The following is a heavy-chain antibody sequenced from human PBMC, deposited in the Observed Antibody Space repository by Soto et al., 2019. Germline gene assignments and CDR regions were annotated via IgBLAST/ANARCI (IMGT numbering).Heavy chain of an antibody. CDR2: IIPILGIA. V-gene: IGHV1-69*02. D-gene: IGHD2-2*01. J-gene: IGHJ4*02. Sequence: GASVKVSCKASGGTFSSYTISWVRQAPGQGLEWMGRIIPILGIANYAQKFQGRVTITADKSTSTAYMELSSLRSEDTAVYYCASPLGSSTSFFDYWGQGTLVTVSS. CDR3: ASPLGSSTSFFDY. CDR1: GGTFSSYT.